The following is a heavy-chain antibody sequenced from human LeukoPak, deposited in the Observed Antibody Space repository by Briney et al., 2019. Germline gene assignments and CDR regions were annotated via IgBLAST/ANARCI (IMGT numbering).Heavy chain of an antibody. J-gene: IGHJ4*02. CDR1: GGSFSGYY. CDR3: ARGRPTYVFGSYYGVDY. V-gene: IGHV4-34*01. CDR2: INHSGST. Sequence: SETLSLTCAVYGGSFSGYYWSWIRQPPGKRLEWIGEINHSGSTNYNPSLKSRVTISVDTSKNQFSLKLSSVTAADTAVYYCARGRPTYVFGSYYGVDYWGQGTLVTVSS. D-gene: IGHD1-26*01.